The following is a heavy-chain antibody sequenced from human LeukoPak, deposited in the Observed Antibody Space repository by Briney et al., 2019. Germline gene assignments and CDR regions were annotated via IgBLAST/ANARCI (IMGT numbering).Heavy chain of an antibody. Sequence: GGSLRLSCAASGFTFSSYEMNWVRQAPGKGLEWVANINQDGSEKYYVDTVKGRFTISRDNGKNSLYLQMNFLRAEDTAVYYCARDRGSYSNEYWGLGTLVTVSS. D-gene: IGHD1-26*01. CDR3: ARDRGSYSNEY. J-gene: IGHJ4*02. V-gene: IGHV3-7*03. CDR1: GFTFSSYE. CDR2: INQDGSEK.